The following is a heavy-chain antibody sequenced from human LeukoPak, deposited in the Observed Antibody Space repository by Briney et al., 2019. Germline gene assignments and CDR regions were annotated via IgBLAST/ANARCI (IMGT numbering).Heavy chain of an antibody. Sequence: ASVKVSCKASGGTSSSYAISWVRQAPGQGLEWMGGIIPIFGTANYAQKFQGRVTITTDESTSTAYMELSSLRSEDTAVYYCASTTYYYDSSGYYFDYWGQGTLVTVSS. D-gene: IGHD3-22*01. J-gene: IGHJ4*02. CDR3: ASTTYYYDSSGYYFDY. V-gene: IGHV1-69*05. CDR2: IIPIFGTA. CDR1: GGTSSSYA.